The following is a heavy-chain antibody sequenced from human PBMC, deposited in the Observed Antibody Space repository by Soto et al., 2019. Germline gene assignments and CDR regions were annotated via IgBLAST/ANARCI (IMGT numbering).Heavy chain of an antibody. D-gene: IGHD6-19*01. V-gene: IGHV3-33*01. J-gene: IGHJ6*02. Sequence: GGSLRLSCAASGFTFSSYGMHWVRQAPGKGLEWVAVIWCDGSNKYYADSVKGRFTISRDNSKNTLYLQMNSLRAEDTAVYYCARDNFSSGWYQYYYYYGMDVWGRGTTVTVSS. CDR1: GFTFSSYG. CDR3: ARDNFSSGWYQYYYYYGMDV. CDR2: IWCDGSNK.